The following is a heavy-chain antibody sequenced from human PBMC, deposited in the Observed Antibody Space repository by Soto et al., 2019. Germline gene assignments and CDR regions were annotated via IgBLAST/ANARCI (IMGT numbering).Heavy chain of an antibody. J-gene: IGHJ4*02. CDR3: AGTYYTSGDYPYYVDY. CDR2: IIPIIATA. D-gene: IGHD3-22*01. Sequence: QVQLVQSGAEVKKPGSSVRVSCEASGGNCIDYAFSWVRQSPGQGLEWMGGIIPIIATADYAQKFQGRVTITADESTRTAYMEVTSLTSEDTAVYFCAGTYYTSGDYPYYVDYWGQGTPVTVAS. CDR1: GGNCIDYA. V-gene: IGHV1-69*01.